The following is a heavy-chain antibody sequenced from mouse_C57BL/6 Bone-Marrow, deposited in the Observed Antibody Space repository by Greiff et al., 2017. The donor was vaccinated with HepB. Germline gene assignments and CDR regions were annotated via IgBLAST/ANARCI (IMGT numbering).Heavy chain of an antibody. CDR1: GYTFTSYT. CDR2: INPSSGYT. J-gene: IGHJ3*01. Sequence: VQLQQSGAELARPGASVKMSCKASGYTFTSYTMHWVKQRPGQVLEWIGYINPSSGYTKYNQKFKDKATLTADKSSSTAYMQLSSLTSEDSAVYYCARRGYYSNPAWFAYWGQGTLVTVSA. CDR3: ARRGYYSNPAWFAY. D-gene: IGHD2-5*01. V-gene: IGHV1-4*01.